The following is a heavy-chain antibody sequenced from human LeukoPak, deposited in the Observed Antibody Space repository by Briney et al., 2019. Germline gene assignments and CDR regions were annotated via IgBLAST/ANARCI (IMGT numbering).Heavy chain of an antibody. V-gene: IGHV4-34*01. CDR3: ARAEGQLALDHMDV. CDR1: GGSFSGYY. D-gene: IGHD6-13*01. CDR2: INHSGST. Sequence: SETLSLTCAVYGGSFSGYYWSWIRQPPGKGLEWIGEINHSGSTNYNPSLKSRVTISVDTSKNQFSLKLSSVTAADTAVYYCARAEGQLALDHMDVWGKGTTVTVSS. J-gene: IGHJ6*03.